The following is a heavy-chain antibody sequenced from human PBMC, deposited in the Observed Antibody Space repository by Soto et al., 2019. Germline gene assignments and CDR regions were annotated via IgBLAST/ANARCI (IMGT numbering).Heavy chain of an antibody. CDR3: ARDFSLRSNYYYYCCMDV. V-gene: IGHV4-31*03. J-gene: IGHJ6*02. CDR2: IYYSGST. Sequence: SDTLSLTCTVSGGSISSGGYYWSWIRQHPGKGLEWIGYIYYSGSTYYNPSLKSRVTISVDTSKNQFSLKLSSVTAADTAVYYCARDFSLRSNYYYYCCMDVWGQGTTVTVSS. CDR1: GGSISSGGYY.